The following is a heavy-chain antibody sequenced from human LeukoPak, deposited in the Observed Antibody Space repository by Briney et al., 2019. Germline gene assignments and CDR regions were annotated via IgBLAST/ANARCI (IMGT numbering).Heavy chain of an antibody. CDR3: ARLVEMATVSYYFDY. CDR1: GYTFTGYY. J-gene: IGHJ4*02. Sequence: GASVKVSCKASGYTFTGYYMHWVRQAPGQGLEWMGWISAYNGNTNYAQKLQGRVTMTTDTSTSTAYMELRSLRSDDTAVYYCARLVEMATVSYYFDYWGQGTLVTVSS. CDR2: ISAYNGNT. V-gene: IGHV1-18*04. D-gene: IGHD5-24*01.